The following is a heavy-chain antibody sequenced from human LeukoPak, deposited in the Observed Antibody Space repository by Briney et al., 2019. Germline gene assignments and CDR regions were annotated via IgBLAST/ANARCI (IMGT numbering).Heavy chain of an antibody. Sequence: GSSVKVSCKASGGIFSSYAISWVRQAPGQGLEWMGRIIPILGIANYAQKFQGRVTITADKSTSTAYMELSSLRSEDTAVYYCARDLPPYYFDYWGQGTLVTVSS. CDR3: ARDLPPYYFDY. V-gene: IGHV1-69*04. CDR1: GGIFSSYA. J-gene: IGHJ4*02. CDR2: IIPILGIA.